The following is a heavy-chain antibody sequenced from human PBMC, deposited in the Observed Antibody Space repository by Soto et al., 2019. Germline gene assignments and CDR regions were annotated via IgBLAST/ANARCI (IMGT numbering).Heavy chain of an antibody. V-gene: IGHV1-8*01. Sequence: ASVKVSCKASGYTFTSYDINWVRQATGQGLEYLGWMSPNSGNTGYVQKFQGRVTMTWDTSITTAYMELSSLRSEDTAVYYCAREGLVLVPTTVNSDYYYYAMDVWGQGTTVTVSS. J-gene: IGHJ6*02. D-gene: IGHD2-2*01. CDR1: GYTFTSYD. CDR2: MSPNSGNT. CDR3: AREGLVLVPTTVNSDYYYYAMDV.